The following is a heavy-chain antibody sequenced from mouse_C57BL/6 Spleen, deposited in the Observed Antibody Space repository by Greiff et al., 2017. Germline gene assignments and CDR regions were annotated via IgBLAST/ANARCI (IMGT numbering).Heavy chain of an antibody. J-gene: IGHJ4*01. CDR1: GFTFSDYY. CDR2: INYDGSST. V-gene: IGHV5-16*01. D-gene: IGHD2-2*01. Sequence: EVMLVESEGGLVQPGSSMKLSCTASGFTFSDYYMAWVRQVPEKGLEWVANINYDGSSTYYLDSLKSRFIISRDNAKNILYLQMSSLKSEDTATYYCASSYGYDGDYYAMDYWGQGTSVTVSS. CDR3: ASSYGYDGDYYAMDY.